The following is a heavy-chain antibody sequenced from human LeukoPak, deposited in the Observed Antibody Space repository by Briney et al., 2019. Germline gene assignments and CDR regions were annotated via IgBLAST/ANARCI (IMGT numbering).Heavy chain of an antibody. CDR3: AKGTLDIVVVPAAPKVYYFDY. D-gene: IGHD2-2*01. J-gene: IGHJ4*02. Sequence: PAGGSLRLSCAASGFTFSDYSMNWVRQAPGKGLEWVSAISSSGGSTYYADSVKGRFTISRDNSKNTLYLQMNSLRAEDTAVYYCAKGTLDIVVVPAAPKVYYFDYWGQGTLVTVSS. V-gene: IGHV3-23*01. CDR2: ISSSGGST. CDR1: GFTFSDYS.